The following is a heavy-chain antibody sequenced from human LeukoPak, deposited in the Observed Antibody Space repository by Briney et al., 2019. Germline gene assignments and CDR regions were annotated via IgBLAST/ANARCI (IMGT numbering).Heavy chain of an antibody. CDR2: INPNSGGT. CDR3: ARYSSPHDAFDI. V-gene: IGHV1-2*02. J-gene: IGHJ3*02. Sequence: VASVKVSCKASGYTFTGYYMHWVRQAPGQGLEWMGWINPNSGGTNYAQKFQGRVTMTRDTSISTAYMELSRLRSDDTAVYYCARYSSPHDAFDIWGQGTMVTVSS. D-gene: IGHD3-22*01. CDR1: GYTFTGYY.